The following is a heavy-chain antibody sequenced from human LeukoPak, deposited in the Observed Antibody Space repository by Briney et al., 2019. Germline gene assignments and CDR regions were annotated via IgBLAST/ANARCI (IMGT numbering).Heavy chain of an antibody. CDR3: AREVLRSAFDI. Sequence: GGSLRLSCAASGFTFSSYAMHWVRQAPGKGLEWVAVISYDGSNKYYADSVKGRFTISRDNSKNTLYLQMNSLRAEDTAVYYCAREVLRSAFDIWGQGTMVTVSS. J-gene: IGHJ3*02. V-gene: IGHV3-30*04. CDR1: GFTFSSYA. CDR2: ISYDGSNK. D-gene: IGHD2/OR15-2a*01.